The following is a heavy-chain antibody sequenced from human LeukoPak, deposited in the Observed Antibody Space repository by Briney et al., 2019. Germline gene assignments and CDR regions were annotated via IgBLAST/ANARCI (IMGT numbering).Heavy chain of an antibody. D-gene: IGHD3-10*01. V-gene: IGHV1-2*02. CDR1: GYTFTGYY. CDR2: INPNSGGT. J-gene: IGHJ4*02. Sequence: ASVKVPCKASGYTFTGYYMHWVRQAPGQGLEWMGWINPNSGGTNYAQKFQGRVTMTRDTSISTAYMELSRLRSDDTAVYYCARSPTYYGSGSYYYDYWGQGTLVTVSS. CDR3: ARSPTYYGSGSYYYDY.